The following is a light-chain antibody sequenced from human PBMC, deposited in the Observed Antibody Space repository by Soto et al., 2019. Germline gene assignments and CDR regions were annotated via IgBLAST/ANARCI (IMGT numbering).Light chain of an antibody. Sequence: QSVLTQPASVSGSPGQSITISCTGSSSDIGGYNYVSWYQQFPGKAPKLIIYEVSSRPSGVSFRFSGSKFGNTASLTISGLQAEDESHYYCSSSTASDTLVFGGGTKLTVL. CDR2: EVS. J-gene: IGLJ2*01. V-gene: IGLV2-14*01. CDR3: SSSTASDTLV. CDR1: SSDIGGYNY.